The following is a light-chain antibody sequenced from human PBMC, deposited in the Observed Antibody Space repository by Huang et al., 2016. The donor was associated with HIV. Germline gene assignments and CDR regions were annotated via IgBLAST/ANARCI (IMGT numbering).Light chain of an antibody. CDR1: HSISSN. CDR3: QQRGDWPWT. Sequence: EIVLTQSPVTLSLSPGERATLSCRASHSISSNLAWFQQKPGRAPRLLIFDASNRATGIPARFSGSGSGTDFALTISSLEPEDFAFYYCQQRGDWPWTFGQGTKVEIK. CDR2: DAS. V-gene: IGKV3-11*01. J-gene: IGKJ1*01.